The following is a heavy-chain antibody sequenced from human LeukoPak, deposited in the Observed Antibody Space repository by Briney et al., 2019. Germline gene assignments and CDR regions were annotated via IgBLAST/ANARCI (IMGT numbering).Heavy chain of an antibody. CDR2: IYYSGST. CDR1: GGSISSYY. V-gene: IGHV4-59*01. CDR3: ASSAVYYYDSSGYSMDNWFDP. D-gene: IGHD3-22*01. J-gene: IGHJ5*02. Sequence: SETLSLTCTVSGGSISSYYWSWIRQPPGKGLEWIGYIYYSGSTNYNPSLKSRDTISVDTSKNQFSLKLSSVTAADTAVYYCASSAVYYYDSSGYSMDNWFDPWGQGTLVTVS.